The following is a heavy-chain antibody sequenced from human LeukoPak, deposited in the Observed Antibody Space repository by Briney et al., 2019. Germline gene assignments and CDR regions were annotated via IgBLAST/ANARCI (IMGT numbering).Heavy chain of an antibody. V-gene: IGHV1-2*02. J-gene: IGHJ3*02. CDR3: ARDRSTVMNAFDI. CDR1: GYTFTGYY. Sequence: ASVKVSCKASGYTFTGYYMHWVRQAPGQGLEWLGWINPNSGGTNYAQKFQSRVTMTRDTSISTAYMELSRLRSDDTAVYYCARDRSTVMNAFDIWGQGTMVTVSS. CDR2: INPNSGGT. D-gene: IGHD2-21*01.